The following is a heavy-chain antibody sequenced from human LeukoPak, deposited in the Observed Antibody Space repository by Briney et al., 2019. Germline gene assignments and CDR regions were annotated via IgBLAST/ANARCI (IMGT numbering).Heavy chain of an antibody. CDR3: AREQLAYNWFDP. J-gene: IGHJ5*02. Sequence: GASVRVSCKASGYTFTSYYMHWVRQAPGQGLEWMGIINPSGGSTSYAQKFQGRVTMTRDMSTSTVYMELSSLRSEDTAVYYCAREQLAYNWFDPWGQGTLVTVSS. CDR1: GYTFTSYY. D-gene: IGHD6-13*01. CDR2: INPSGGST. V-gene: IGHV1-46*01.